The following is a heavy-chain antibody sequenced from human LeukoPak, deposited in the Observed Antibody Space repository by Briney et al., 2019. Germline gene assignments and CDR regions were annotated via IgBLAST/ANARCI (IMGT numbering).Heavy chain of an antibody. J-gene: IGHJ5*02. CDR3: ARDPVGGP. CDR2: IIPILGIA. V-gene: IGHV1-69*04. Sequence: ASVKVSCKASGGTFSSYAISWVRQAPGQGLEWMGRIIPILGIANYAQKFQARVTITADKSTSTAYMELSSLRSEDTAVYYCARDPVGGPWGQGTLVTVSS. D-gene: IGHD3-10*01. CDR1: GGTFSSYA.